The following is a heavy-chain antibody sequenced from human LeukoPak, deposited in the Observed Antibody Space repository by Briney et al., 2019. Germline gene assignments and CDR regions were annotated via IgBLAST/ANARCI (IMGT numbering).Heavy chain of an antibody. CDR2: IDYTGST. CDR3: ARHGAPWGGTYYFDY. CDR1: GGSISTNY. D-gene: IGHD3-16*01. V-gene: IGHV4-59*08. J-gene: IGHJ4*02. Sequence: PSETLSLTCVVSGGSISTNYWSWIRRPPGKGLERIAYIDYTGSTNYNPSLKCRVTISVDTSKSQFSLKVRSVTAADTAVYYCARHGAPWGGTYYFDYWGQGALVTVSS.